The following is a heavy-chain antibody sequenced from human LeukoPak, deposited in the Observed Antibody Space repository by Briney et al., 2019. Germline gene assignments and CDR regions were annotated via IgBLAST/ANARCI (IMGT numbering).Heavy chain of an antibody. CDR2: INHSGST. CDR1: GGSFSGYY. V-gene: IGHV4-34*01. D-gene: IGHD4-17*01. Sequence: PSETLSLTCAVYGGSFSGYYWSWIRQPPGKGLEWIGEINHSGSTNYNPSLKSRVTISVDTSKNQFSLKLSSVTAADTAVYYCARARTVTTFRRYYFDYWGQGTLVTVSS. J-gene: IGHJ4*02. CDR3: ARARTVTTFRRYYFDY.